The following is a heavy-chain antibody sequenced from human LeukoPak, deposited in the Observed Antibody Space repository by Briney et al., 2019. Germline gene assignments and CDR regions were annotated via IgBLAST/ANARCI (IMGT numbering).Heavy chain of an antibody. D-gene: IGHD3-9*01. V-gene: IGHV4-4*07. CDR1: GGSISSYY. J-gene: IGHJ3*02. CDR3: ARDFRHGILTGYPDAFDI. CDR2: IYTSGST. Sequence: PSETLSLTCTVSGGSISSYYWSWIRQPAGKGLEWIGRIYTSGSTNYNPSLKSRVTMSVDTSKNQFSLKLSSVTAADTAVCYCARDFRHGILTGYPDAFDIWGQGTMVTVSS.